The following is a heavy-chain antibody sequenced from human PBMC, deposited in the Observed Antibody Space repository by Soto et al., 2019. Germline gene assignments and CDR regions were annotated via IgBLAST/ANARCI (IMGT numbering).Heavy chain of an antibody. J-gene: IGHJ6*02. CDR3: ARDSYGMDV. CDR1: GYIFNNYA. V-gene: IGHV1-3*01. CDR2: INAGIGDT. Sequence: ASVKVSCKASGYIFNNYAMHWVRQAPGQTLEWMGWINAGIGDTKYSQKLQGRVTITGDTSANTNYMELSSLRSEDTAVYYCARDSYGMDVWGPGTTVTVSS.